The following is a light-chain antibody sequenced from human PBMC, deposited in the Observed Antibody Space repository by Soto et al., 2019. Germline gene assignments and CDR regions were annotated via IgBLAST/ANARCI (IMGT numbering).Light chain of an antibody. CDR3: QQYNSYRMYT. V-gene: IGKV1-5*02. CDR2: DAS. Sequence: DIQMTQSPSTLSASVGDRVTIICRASQSISSWLAWYQQKPGKAPKLLIYDASSLESGVPSRFSGSGSGTEFTLTISSLQPDDFATYYCQQYNSYRMYTFGQGTKLEIK. J-gene: IGKJ2*01. CDR1: QSISSW.